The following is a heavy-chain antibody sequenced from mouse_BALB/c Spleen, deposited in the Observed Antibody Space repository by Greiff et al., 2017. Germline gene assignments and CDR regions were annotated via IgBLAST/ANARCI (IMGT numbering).Heavy chain of an antibody. V-gene: IGHV1-69*02. D-gene: IGHD1-1*01. Sequence: QVQLQQPGAELVRPGASVKLSCKASGYTFTSYWINWVKQRPGQGLEWIGNIYPSDSYTNYNQKFKDKATLTVDKSSSTAYMQLSSPTSEDSAVYYCTRSKGGDYGSSYPYAMDYWGQGTSVTVSS. J-gene: IGHJ4*01. CDR1: GYTFTSYW. CDR2: IYPSDSYT. CDR3: TRSKGGDYGSSYPYAMDY.